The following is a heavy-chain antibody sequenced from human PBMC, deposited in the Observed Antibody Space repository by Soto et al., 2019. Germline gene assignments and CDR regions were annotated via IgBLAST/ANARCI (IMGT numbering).Heavy chain of an antibody. CDR3: AREGLLEPPGAFDI. CDR2: IYYSGST. V-gene: IGHV4-30-4*01. Sequence: PSETLSLTCTVSGGSISSGDYYWSWIRQPPGKGLEWIGYIYYSGSTYYNPSLKSRVTISVDTSKNQFSLKLSSVTAADTAVYYCAREGLLEPPGAFDIWGQGTTVTVS. CDR1: GGSISSGDYY. J-gene: IGHJ3*02.